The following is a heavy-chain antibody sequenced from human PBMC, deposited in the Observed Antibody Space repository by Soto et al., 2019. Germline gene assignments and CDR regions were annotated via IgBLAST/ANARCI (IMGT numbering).Heavy chain of an antibody. CDR3: ARSPRLTTFGVVNENWFDP. CDR2: IYYSGSP. D-gene: IGHD3-3*01. V-gene: IGHV4-30-4*01. CDR1: GGSINSGKYY. Sequence: QVQLQESGPGLVKPSQTMSLTCSVSGGSINSGKYYWSWIRQTPGKGLEWIGYIYYSGSPYYNPSLQSRDTLSVDTSKNQFSMKLSSVTAADTAVYFCARSPRLTTFGVVNENWFDPWGQGILVTVSS. J-gene: IGHJ5*02.